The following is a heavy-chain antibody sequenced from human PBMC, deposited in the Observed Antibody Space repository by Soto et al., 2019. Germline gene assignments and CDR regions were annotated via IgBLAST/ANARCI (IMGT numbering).Heavy chain of an antibody. J-gene: IGHJ3*02. CDR3: AKVRKITMVRGATADAFDI. V-gene: IGHV3-23*01. CDR2: ISGSGGST. D-gene: IGHD3-10*01. Sequence: GGSLRLSCAASGFTFSSYAMSWVRQAPGKGLEWVSAISGSGGSTYYADSVKGRFTISRDNSKNTLYLQMNSLRAEDTAVYYCAKVRKITMVRGATADAFDIWGQGTMVTVSS. CDR1: GFTFSSYA.